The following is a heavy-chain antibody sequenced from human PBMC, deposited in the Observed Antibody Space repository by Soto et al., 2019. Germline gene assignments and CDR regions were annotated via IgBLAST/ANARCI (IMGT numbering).Heavy chain of an antibody. D-gene: IGHD2-15*01. CDR3: ARRYCSGVSCFSDANRFDP. CDR1: GGSISSYY. V-gene: IGHV4-59*01. J-gene: IGHJ5*02. Sequence: SETLSLTCTVSGGSISSYYWSWIRQPPGKGLEWIGYIYYSGSTNYNPSLKSRVSILLDTSKNQFSLRLTSMTAADTAVYYCARRYCSGVSCFSDANRFDPWGQGTLVTVSS. CDR2: IYYSGST.